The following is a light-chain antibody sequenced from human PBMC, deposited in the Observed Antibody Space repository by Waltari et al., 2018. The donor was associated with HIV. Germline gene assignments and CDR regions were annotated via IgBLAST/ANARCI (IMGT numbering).Light chain of an antibody. CDR2: STN. J-gene: IGLJ3*02. CDR1: SGSVSTSYY. CDR3: VLYMGSGIWV. V-gene: IGLV8-61*01. Sequence: QAVVTQEPSFSVSPGGTVTLTCGLSSGSVSTSYYPSWYQQTPGQAPRTLIYSTNGRASGVPDRFSGSILGNQAARTVTGAQADDESDYYCVLYMGSGIWVFGGGTKVTVL.